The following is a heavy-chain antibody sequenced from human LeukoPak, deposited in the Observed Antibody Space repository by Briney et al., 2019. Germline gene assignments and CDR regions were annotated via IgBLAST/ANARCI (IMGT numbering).Heavy chain of an antibody. V-gene: IGHV3-9*01. J-gene: IGHJ4*02. CDR2: ISWNSGSI. D-gene: IGHD6-13*01. Sequence: GGSLRLSCAASGFTFDDYAMHWVRQAPGKGLEWVSGISWNSGSIGYADSVKGRLTISRDNSKNTLYLQMNSLRAEDTAVYYCARDDMAAAGMSYWGQGTLVTVSS. CDR3: ARDDMAAAGMSY. CDR1: GFTFDDYA.